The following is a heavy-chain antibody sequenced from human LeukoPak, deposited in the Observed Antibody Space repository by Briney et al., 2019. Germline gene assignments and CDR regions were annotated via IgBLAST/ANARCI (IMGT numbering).Heavy chain of an antibody. CDR3: AKDRAYYDILTGLDY. D-gene: IGHD3-9*01. Sequence: GGSLRLSCAASGFTFDDYTMHWVRQAPGKGLEWVSGISWNSGSIGYADSVKGRFTISRDNAKNSLYLQMNSLRAEDTALYYCAKDRAYYDILTGLDYWGQGTLVTVSS. CDR2: ISWNSGSI. J-gene: IGHJ4*02. V-gene: IGHV3-9*01. CDR1: GFTFDDYT.